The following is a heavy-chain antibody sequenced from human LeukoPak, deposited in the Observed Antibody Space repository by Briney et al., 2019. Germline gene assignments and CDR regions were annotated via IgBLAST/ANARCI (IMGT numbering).Heavy chain of an antibody. CDR1: GYSFTSYG. CDR3: IRDAYSSSYYVY. V-gene: IGHV1-18*01. D-gene: IGHD6-13*01. CDR2: ISAYNGNT. J-gene: IGHJ4*02. Sequence: ASVKVSCKASGYSFTSYGISWVRQAPGQGLEWMGWISAYNGNTDYAQKVQGRATMTTDTSTSTAYMEVRSLRYDDTAVYYCIRDAYSSSYYVYWGQGTLVTVSS.